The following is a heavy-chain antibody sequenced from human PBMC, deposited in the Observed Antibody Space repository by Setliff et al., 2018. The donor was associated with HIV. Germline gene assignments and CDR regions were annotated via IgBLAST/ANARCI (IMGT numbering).Heavy chain of an antibody. D-gene: IGHD6-19*01. CDR3: ARGGVGSGWYDEVDY. J-gene: IGHJ4*02. Sequence: SVKVSCKASGGTVSSSAFSWVRQAPGQGLEWMGGIIPMFGTTNYAQQFQGRVTITTDASTSTAYMELSSLRSEDTAVYYCARGGVGSGWYDEVDYWGQGTLVTVSS. CDR2: IIPMFGTT. V-gene: IGHV1-69*05. CDR1: GGTVSSSA.